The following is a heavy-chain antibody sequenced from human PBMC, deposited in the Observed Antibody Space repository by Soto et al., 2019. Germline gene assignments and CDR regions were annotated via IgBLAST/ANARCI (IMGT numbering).Heavy chain of an antibody. V-gene: IGHV4-59*13. D-gene: IGHD6-19*01. J-gene: IGHJ4*02. CDR1: GASITTYY. CDR3: ARRLFGSGWTLDS. CDR2: VYHTGST. Sequence: SETLSLTCDVSGASITTYYWSWMRQAPGKGLEWIGNVYHTGSTDYNSSLRSRVTISVDTSKNQFSLNMNSVTAADTAVYYCARRLFGSGWTLDSWGQGALVTVSS.